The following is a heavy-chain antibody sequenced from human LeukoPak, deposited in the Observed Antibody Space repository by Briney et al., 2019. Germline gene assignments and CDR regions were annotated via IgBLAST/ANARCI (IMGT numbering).Heavy chain of an antibody. Sequence: GGSLRLSCAASGFTFSTYAMHWVRQAPGKGLEWVAVISYDGSNKYYADSVKGRFTISRDNSKNTLYLQMNSLRAEDTAVYYCARGVYYYDSSGYLGDYWGQGTLVTVSS. J-gene: IGHJ4*02. CDR2: ISYDGSNK. CDR3: ARGVYYYDSSGYLGDY. D-gene: IGHD3-22*01. V-gene: IGHV3-30-3*01. CDR1: GFTFSTYA.